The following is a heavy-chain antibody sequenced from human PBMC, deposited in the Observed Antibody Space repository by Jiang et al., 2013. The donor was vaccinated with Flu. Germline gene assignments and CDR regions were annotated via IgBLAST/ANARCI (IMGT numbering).Heavy chain of an antibody. CDR3: ARGTFGVTDS. CDR2: AYFRSYWYD. Sequence: QTLSLTCAISGNSVSSNTAAWNWIRQSPSRGLEWLGRAYFRSYWYDEYAESVKSRITINPDTSKNQFSLQLKFVTPEDTAVYYCARGTFGVTDSWGQGTLVTVSS. D-gene: IGHD3-10*01. V-gene: IGHV6-1*01. CDR1: GNSVSSNTAA. J-gene: IGHJ5*01.